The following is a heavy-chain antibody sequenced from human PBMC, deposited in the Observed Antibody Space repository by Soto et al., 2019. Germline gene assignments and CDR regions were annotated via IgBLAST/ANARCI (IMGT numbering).Heavy chain of an antibody. CDR1: GFTFSNYG. CDR3: ARDDEYSGNGMDV. CDR2: ILNDGSNR. V-gene: IGHV3-33*01. D-gene: IGHD3-10*01. J-gene: IGHJ6*02. Sequence: QVQLVESGGGVVQPGRSLRLSCAASGFTFSNYGMHWVRQAPGKGLEWVAVILNDGSNRYHADSVKDRFTISRHNSKNTLYLQMNSLRAEDTAVYYCARDDEYSGNGMDVWGQGTTVTVS.